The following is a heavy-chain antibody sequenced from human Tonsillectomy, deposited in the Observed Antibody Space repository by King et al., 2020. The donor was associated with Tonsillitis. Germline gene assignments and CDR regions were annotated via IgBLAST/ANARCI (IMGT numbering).Heavy chain of an antibody. CDR3: AKDKEPKSAITSFDY. V-gene: IGHV3-23*04. CDR1: GITFRPYA. J-gene: IGHJ4*02. Sequence: VQLVESGGGLVPPGGSLRLSCVASGITFRPYAVNWVRRAPGKGLEWVSAIAGTGISTYYANSVKDRFSISRDNSKNTVTLEMNSLRVEDTAMYFCAKDKEPKSAITSFDYWGQGTLVTVSS. CDR2: IAGTGIST. D-gene: IGHD5-24*01.